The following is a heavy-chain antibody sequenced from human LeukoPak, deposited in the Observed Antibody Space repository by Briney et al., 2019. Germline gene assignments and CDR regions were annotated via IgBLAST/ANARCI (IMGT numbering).Heavy chain of an antibody. D-gene: IGHD1-14*01. V-gene: IGHV1-69*05. J-gene: IGHJ3*02. Sequence: GASVKVSCKASGGTFSSYAISWVRQAPGQGLEWMGGIIPIFGTANYAQKLQGRVTMTTDTSTSTAYMELRSLRSDDTAVYYCAKETGPGAFDIWGQGTMVTVSS. CDR3: AKETGPGAFDI. CDR1: GGTFSSYA. CDR2: IIPIFGTA.